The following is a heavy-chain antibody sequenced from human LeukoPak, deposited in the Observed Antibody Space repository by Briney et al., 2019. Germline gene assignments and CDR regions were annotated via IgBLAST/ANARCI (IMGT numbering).Heavy chain of an antibody. J-gene: IGHJ3*02. CDR3: AKSVSIVGATFDAFDI. CDR1: GFTFSSYA. V-gene: IGHV3-30*18. CDR2: ISYDGSHK. D-gene: IGHD1-26*01. Sequence: PGGSLRLSCAASGFTFSSYAMSWVRQAPGKGLEWVAVISYDGSHKYYADSVEGRFTISRDNSKNTLYLQMNSLRAEDTAVYFCAKSVSIVGATFDAFDIWGQGTMVPVSS.